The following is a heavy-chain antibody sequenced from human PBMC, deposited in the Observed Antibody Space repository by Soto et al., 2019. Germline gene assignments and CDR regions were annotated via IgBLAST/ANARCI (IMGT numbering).Heavy chain of an antibody. CDR2: IYPGDSDT. D-gene: IGHD6-13*01. J-gene: IGHJ6*02. V-gene: IGHV5-51*01. Sequence: GESLKISCKGSGYSFTSYWIGWVRQMPGKGLEWMGIIYPGDSDTRYSPSFQGQVTISADKSISTAYLQWSSLKASDTAMYYCARHGSSSWRDYYYYGMDVWGQGTTVTVSS. CDR1: GYSFTSYW. CDR3: ARHGSSSWRDYYYYGMDV.